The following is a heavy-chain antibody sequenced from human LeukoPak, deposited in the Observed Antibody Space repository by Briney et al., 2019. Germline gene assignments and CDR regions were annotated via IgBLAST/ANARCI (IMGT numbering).Heavy chain of an antibody. D-gene: IGHD3-9*01. Sequence: SVKVSCKASGITFRSSAIQWVRQARGQRLEWIGWIVVGSGKTNYARKFQERVTITRDMSTSTAHMELSSLRSEDTAVYYCAAELDDDIMTGYSQPWGQGTLVTVSS. CDR3: AAELDDDIMTGYSQP. V-gene: IGHV1-58*02. CDR2: IVVGSGKT. J-gene: IGHJ5*02. CDR1: GITFRSSA.